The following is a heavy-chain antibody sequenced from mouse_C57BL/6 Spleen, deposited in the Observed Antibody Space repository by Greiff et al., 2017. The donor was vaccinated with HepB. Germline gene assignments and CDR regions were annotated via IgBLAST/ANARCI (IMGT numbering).Heavy chain of an antibody. D-gene: IGHD1-1*01. Sequence: EVMLVESGAELVKPGASVKLSCTASGFNIKDYYMHWVKQRTEQGLEWIGRIDPEDGETKYAPKFQGKATITADTSSNTAYLQLSSLTSEDTAVYYCANYYGSSHYAMDYWGQGTSVTVSS. CDR1: GFNIKDYY. J-gene: IGHJ4*01. CDR2: IDPEDGET. CDR3: ANYYGSSHYAMDY. V-gene: IGHV14-2*01.